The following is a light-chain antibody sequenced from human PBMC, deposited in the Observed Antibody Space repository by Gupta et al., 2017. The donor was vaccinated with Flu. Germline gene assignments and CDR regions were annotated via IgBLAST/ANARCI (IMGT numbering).Light chain of an antibody. CDR2: GAS. J-gene: IGKJ1*01. CDR3: QQYGSSPPWT. Sequence: ETVSTQSPGTLSLSPGERATLSCRASQSVSSSYLAWYQQKPGQAPRLLIYGASSRATGIPDRFSGSGSGTDFTLTISRLEPEDFAVYYCQQYGSSPPWTFGQGTKVEIK. V-gene: IGKV3-20*01. CDR1: QSVSSSY.